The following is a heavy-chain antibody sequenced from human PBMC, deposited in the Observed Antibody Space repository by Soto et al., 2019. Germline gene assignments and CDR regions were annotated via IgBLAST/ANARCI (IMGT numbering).Heavy chain of an antibody. V-gene: IGHV4-30-4*01. J-gene: IGHJ5*01. CDR3: ARGRYCLTGRCFPNWFDS. CDR1: GESISTVDYF. CDR2: IYKSATT. D-gene: IGHD7-27*01. Sequence: TLSLTCSVAGESISTVDYFWAWVRQPPGQALEYIGYIYKSATTYYNPSFESRVAISLDTSKSQFSLNVTSLTSADTAVYFCARGRYCLTGRCFPNWFDSWGQGTLVTVSS.